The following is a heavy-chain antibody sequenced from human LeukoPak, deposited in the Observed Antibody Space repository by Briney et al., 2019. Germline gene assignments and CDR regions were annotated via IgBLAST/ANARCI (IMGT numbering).Heavy chain of an antibody. CDR2: ISSSSSYI. CDR3: ARDENHYGGNSGQSDY. CDR1: GFTFRTYS. J-gene: IGHJ4*02. D-gene: IGHD4-23*01. V-gene: IGHV3-21*01. Sequence: GGSLRLSCAASGFTFRTYSMNWVRQAPGKGLEWVSSISSSSSYIYYADSVKGRFTISRDNAKNSLYLQMNSLRAEDTAVYYCARDENHYGGNSGQSDYWGQGTLVTVSS.